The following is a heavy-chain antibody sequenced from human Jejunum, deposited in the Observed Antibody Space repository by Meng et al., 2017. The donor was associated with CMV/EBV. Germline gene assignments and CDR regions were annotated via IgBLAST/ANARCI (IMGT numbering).Heavy chain of an antibody. Sequence: AMHWVRQAPGKGLEWVAVISYDGTNKYYADSVKGRFIISRDNSKNTVSLHMNSLRAEDTALYYCAKSRIAVAAAAGYYYYGLDVWGQGNPGHRLL. CDR1: A. D-gene: IGHD2-2*01. J-gene: IGHJ6*02. V-gene: IGHV3-30-3*02. CDR2: ISYDGTNK. CDR3: AKSRIAVAAAAGYYYYGLDV.